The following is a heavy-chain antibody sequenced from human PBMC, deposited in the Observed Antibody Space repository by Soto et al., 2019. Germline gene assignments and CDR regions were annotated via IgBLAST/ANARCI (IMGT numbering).Heavy chain of an antibody. CDR2: ISITGSYI. V-gene: IGHV3-21*01. CDR1: GFTFSPYA. CDR3: ARGAIRGYSYGHSDY. D-gene: IGHD5-18*01. J-gene: IGHJ6*02. Sequence: PGGSLRLSCAASGFTFSPYAMTWVRQAPGKGLEWVSSISITGSYIYYADSVKGRFAISRDNAQNSLYLHMNSLRAEDTAVYYCARGAIRGYSYGHSDYWGQGTTVTVSS.